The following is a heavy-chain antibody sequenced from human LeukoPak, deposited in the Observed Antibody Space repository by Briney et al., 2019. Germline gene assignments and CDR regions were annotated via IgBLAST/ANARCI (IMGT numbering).Heavy chain of an antibody. CDR1: GGSISSYY. V-gene: IGHV4-59*04. Sequence: KPSETLSLTCTVSGGSISSYYWSWIRQPPGKGLEWIGYIYYSGSTYYNPSLKSRVTISVDTSKNQFSLKLSSVTAADTAVYYCAMVVGYMDVWGKGTTVTVSS. CDR3: AMVVGYMDV. J-gene: IGHJ6*03. D-gene: IGHD1-26*01. CDR2: IYYSGST.